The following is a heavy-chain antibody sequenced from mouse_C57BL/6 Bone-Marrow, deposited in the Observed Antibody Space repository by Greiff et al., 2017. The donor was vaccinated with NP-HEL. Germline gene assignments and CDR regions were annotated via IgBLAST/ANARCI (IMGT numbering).Heavy chain of an antibody. Sequence: VQLQQSGAELVKPGASVKLSCTASGFNITDYYMHWVKQRPEQGLEWIGRIDPEDGETKYAPKFQGKATLTADTSSNTAYLQLSSLTSEDTAVYYCARITTVENGAMDYWGQGTSVTVSS. CDR3: ARITTVENGAMDY. V-gene: IGHV14-2*01. CDR2: IDPEDGET. J-gene: IGHJ4*01. CDR1: GFNITDYY. D-gene: IGHD1-1*01.